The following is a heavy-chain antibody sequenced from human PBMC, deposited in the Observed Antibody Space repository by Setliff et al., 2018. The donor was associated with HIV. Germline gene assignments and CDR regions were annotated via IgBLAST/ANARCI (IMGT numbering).Heavy chain of an antibody. D-gene: IGHD3-9*01. CDR3: AREGGYFDWLGYYYYYGLDV. V-gene: IGHV4-61*09. Sequence: SETLPLTCTVSGGSLSSGDYSWSWIRQPAGKGLEWIGHVYTSGSINYNPSLKSRVTISVEMFKNQLSLNMTSVTAADTAVYYCAREGGYFDWLGYYYYYGLDVWGPGTTVTVS. CDR1: GGSLSSGDYS. J-gene: IGHJ6*02. CDR2: VYTSGSI.